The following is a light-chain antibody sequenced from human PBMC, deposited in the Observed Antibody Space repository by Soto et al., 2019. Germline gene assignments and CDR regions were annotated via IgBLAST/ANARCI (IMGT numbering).Light chain of an antibody. CDR1: SSDVGGYNY. CDR2: EVS. V-gene: IGLV2-8*01. CDR3: VSYAGSNKKV. Sequence: QSVLTQPPSASGSPGQSVSISCTGSSSDVGGYNYVSWYQQHPGKAPKLMIYEVSKRPSGVPDRFFGSKSGNTASLTVSGLQAEDEADYYCVSYAGSNKKVFGGGTKVTVL. J-gene: IGLJ2*01.